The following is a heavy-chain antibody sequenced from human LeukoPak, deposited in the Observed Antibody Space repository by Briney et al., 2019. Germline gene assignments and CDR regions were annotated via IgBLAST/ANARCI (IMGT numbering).Heavy chain of an antibody. D-gene: IGHD6-13*01. CDR2: IKQDGSEK. V-gene: IGHV3-7*01. Sequence: GGSLRLSCAASGFTFSSYWMSWVRQAPGKGLEWVANIKQDGSEKYYVDSVKGRFTISRDNAKNSLYLQMNILRAEDTAVYYCARVPYSSSWSFDYWGQGTLVTVSS. J-gene: IGHJ4*02. CDR3: ARVPYSSSWSFDY. CDR1: GFTFSSYW.